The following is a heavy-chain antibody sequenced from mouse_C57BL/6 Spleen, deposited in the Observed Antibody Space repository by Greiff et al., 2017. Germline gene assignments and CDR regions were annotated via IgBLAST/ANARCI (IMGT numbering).Heavy chain of an antibody. CDR3: ARHYSNYVGAMDY. J-gene: IGHJ4*01. CDR2: IDPSDSYT. Sequence: QVQLQQPGAELVKPGASVKLSCKASGYTFTSYWMQWVKQRPGQGLEWIGEIDPSDSYTNYNQKFKGKATLTVDTSSSTAYMQLSSLTSEDSAVYYCARHYSNYVGAMDYWGQGTSVTVSS. CDR1: GYTFTSYW. V-gene: IGHV1-50*01. D-gene: IGHD2-5*01.